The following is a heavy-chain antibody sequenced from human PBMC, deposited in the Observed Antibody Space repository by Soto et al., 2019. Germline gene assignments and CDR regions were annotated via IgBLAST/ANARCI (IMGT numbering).Heavy chain of an antibody. CDR3: ARDMVRSLEWTYMYYFDY. D-gene: IGHD3-3*01. CDR1: GYSFTTYT. CDR2: INVGNGDT. V-gene: IGHV1-3*01. J-gene: IGHJ4*02. Sequence: ASVKVSCKASGYSFTTYTMHCVLQAPVRWLEWMGWINVGNGDTKYSQKFQGRVTITRDTSARTAYMDLSSLRSDDTAVYYCARDMVRSLEWTYMYYFDYWGQGTLVTVSS.